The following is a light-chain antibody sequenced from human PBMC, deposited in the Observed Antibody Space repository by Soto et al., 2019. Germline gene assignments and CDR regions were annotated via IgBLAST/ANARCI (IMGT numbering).Light chain of an antibody. CDR1: SSDVGGYNY. CDR2: DVS. CDR3: SSYTSSSTV. Sequence: QSALTQPASVSGSPGQSITISCTGTSSDVGGYNYVSWYQHHPGKAPKLMIYDVSNRPSGVSDRFSGSKSGNTASLTISGLQAEDEADYYCSSYTSSSTVFGTGTKLTVL. V-gene: IGLV2-14*03. J-gene: IGLJ1*01.